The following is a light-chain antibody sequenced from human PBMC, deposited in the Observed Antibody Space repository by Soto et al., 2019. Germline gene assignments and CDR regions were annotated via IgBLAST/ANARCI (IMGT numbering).Light chain of an antibody. CDR1: QTISSW. CDR2: KAS. Sequence: DIQMTQSPSTLSGSVGDRVTITCRASQTISSWLAWYQQKPGKAPKLLIYKASTLKSGVPSRFSGSGSGTEFTLTISSLQPEDIGTYYCQQYHSLPFTFGPGTTVDIK. CDR3: QQYHSLPFT. V-gene: IGKV1-5*03. J-gene: IGKJ3*01.